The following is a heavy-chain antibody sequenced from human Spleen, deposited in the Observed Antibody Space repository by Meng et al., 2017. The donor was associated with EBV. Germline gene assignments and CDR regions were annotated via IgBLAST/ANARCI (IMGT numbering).Heavy chain of an antibody. J-gene: IGHJ5*02. CDR2: INPSGGST. Sequence: GQLVQFGAEVKKPGASVKVSCKASGYTFTTYYMYWVRQAPGQGLEWVGIINPSGGSTSYAQKFQGRVTMTRDTSTSTVYMELSSLRSEDTAVYYCARRKSADYNWFDPWGQGTLVTVSS. D-gene: IGHD3/OR15-3a*01. V-gene: IGHV1-46*01. CDR1: GYTFTTYY. CDR3: ARRKSADYNWFDP.